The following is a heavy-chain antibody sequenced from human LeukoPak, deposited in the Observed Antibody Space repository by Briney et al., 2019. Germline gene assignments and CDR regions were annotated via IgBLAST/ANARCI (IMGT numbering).Heavy chain of an antibody. CDR2: IRYDGSIK. CDR3: AKDVNVGGDYFDY. J-gene: IGHJ4*02. V-gene: IGHV3-30*02. CDR1: GFTFRNYG. D-gene: IGHD3-10*01. Sequence: GGSLRLSCAASGFTFRNYGMHWVRPAPGKGLEWVAFIRYDGSIKYYVDSVKGRFTVSRDNSKNTLYLQMNRLRAEDTAVYYCAKDVNVGGDYFDYWGQGTLVTVSS.